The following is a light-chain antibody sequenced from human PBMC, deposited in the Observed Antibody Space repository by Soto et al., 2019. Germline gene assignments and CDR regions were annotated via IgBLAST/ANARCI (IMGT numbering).Light chain of an antibody. Sequence: EIVMTQSPATLSLSPGETATLSCRASQSVHSNLAWFQQHPGQAPRLLIYGASSRATGIPVRFSGSGSGTEFTLTISSLQSEDFAVYYCQQYNKWPRTFGQGTKVDI. CDR2: GAS. V-gene: IGKV3-15*01. CDR3: QQYNKWPRT. J-gene: IGKJ1*01. CDR1: QSVHSN.